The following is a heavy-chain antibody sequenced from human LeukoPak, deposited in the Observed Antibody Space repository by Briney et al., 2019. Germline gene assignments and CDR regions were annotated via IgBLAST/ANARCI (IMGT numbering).Heavy chain of an antibody. D-gene: IGHD2-15*01. Sequence: GGSLRLSCAASGFTFSSYAMSWVRQAPGKGLEWVSIIYSGDTTYYADSVKGRFTISRDNSKNTLYLQMNSLRAEDTAVYYCARLPSGISYDYWGQGTLVTVSS. CDR2: IYSGDTT. V-gene: IGHV3-66*02. CDR3: ARLPSGISYDY. J-gene: IGHJ4*02. CDR1: GFTFSSYA.